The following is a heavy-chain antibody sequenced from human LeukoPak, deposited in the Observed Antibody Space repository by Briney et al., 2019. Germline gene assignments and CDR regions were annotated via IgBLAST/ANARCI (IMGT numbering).Heavy chain of an antibody. CDR1: GFIFDDYE. CDR3: ARDQRAKKYFYDSSGSSAY. D-gene: IGHD3-22*01. V-gene: IGHV3-48*03. J-gene: IGHJ4*02. CDR2: ISSSGTTD. Sequence: TGGSLRLSCAASGFIFDDYEMNWVRQAPGKGLEWVAFISSSGTTDYYADSVKGRFIISKDNAKKSLYLEMNRLRAEDTAVYYCARDQRAKKYFYDSSGSSAYWGQGTQVTVSS.